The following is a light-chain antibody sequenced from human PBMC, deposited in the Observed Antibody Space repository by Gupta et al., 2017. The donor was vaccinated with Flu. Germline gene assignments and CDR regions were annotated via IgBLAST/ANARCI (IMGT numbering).Light chain of an antibody. CDR3: QQSYSHA. J-gene: IGKJ3*01. CDR1: HGISSF. CDR2: GAS. V-gene: IGKV1-39*01. Sequence: DIQMTQSPSSLSASVGDRVTITCQTSHGISSFLNWYQQKPGKPPKLLITGASHLQSGVPSRFSGTGSGRDFTLTISSLQRDDFATYYGQQSYSHAFGPGTKVDLK.